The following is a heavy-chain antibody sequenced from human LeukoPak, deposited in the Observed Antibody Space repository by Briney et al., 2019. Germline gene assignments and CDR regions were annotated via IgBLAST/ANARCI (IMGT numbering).Heavy chain of an antibody. CDR3: ATPPGGSYHRYFDY. D-gene: IGHD1-26*01. CDR1: GYTLTELS. J-gene: IGHJ4*02. CDR2: FDPEDGET. Sequence: ASVKVSCKVSGYTLTELSMHWVRQAPGKGLEGMGGFDPEDGETIYAQKFQGRVTMTEDTSTDTAYMELSSLRSEDTALYYCATPPGGSYHRYFDYWGQGTLVTVSS. V-gene: IGHV1-24*01.